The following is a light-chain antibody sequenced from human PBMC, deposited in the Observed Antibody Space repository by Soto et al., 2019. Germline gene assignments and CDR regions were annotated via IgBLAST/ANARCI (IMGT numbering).Light chain of an antibody. V-gene: IGLV1-40*01. CDR2: GND. J-gene: IGLJ2*01. Sequence: QPVLTQPPSVSGAPGHRVTISCTGSSSNIGAGYDVHWYQQLPGTAPKLLIYGNDNRPSGVPDRFSGSKSGTSASLAITGLQADDEADYYCQSYDSGLSAWLFGGGTQLTVL. CDR1: SSNIGAGYD. CDR3: QSYDSGLSAWL.